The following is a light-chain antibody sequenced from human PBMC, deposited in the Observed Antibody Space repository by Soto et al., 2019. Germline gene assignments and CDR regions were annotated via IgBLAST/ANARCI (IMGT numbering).Light chain of an antibody. CDR1: QSIGTW. CDR2: DAS. Sequence: DIQMTQSPSTLSASVGDSVTVTCRASQSIGTWLAWYQQKPGTAPKLLIYDASSLESGVPSRFSGSGSGTEFTLTISSLQPDDFATYYCQQYNSYSWTFGQGTKVDIK. J-gene: IGKJ1*01. CDR3: QQYNSYSWT. V-gene: IGKV1-5*01.